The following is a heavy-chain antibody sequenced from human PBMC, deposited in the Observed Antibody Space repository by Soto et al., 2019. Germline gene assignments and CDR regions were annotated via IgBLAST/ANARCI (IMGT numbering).Heavy chain of an antibody. CDR1: GGTFSSYA. CDR3: ARTLTNWTNVDY. V-gene: IGHV1-69*01. J-gene: IGHJ4*02. Sequence: QVQLVQSGAEVKKPWSSVKVSCKASGGTFSSYAISWVRQAPGQGLEWMGGIIPIFGTANYAQKFQGRVTITADESTSTAYLELSSLRSEDTAVYYCARTLTNWTNVDYWGQGTLVTVSS. D-gene: IGHD1-20*01. CDR2: IIPIFGTA.